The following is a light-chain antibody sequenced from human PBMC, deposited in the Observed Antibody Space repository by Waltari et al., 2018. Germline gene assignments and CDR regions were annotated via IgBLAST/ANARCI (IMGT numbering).Light chain of an antibody. CDR3: QQHGTSPFT. J-gene: IGKJ2*01. Sequence: EIVLTQSPGTLSLSPGERATLSCRASQSVSSSYLAWYQQKPGQAPRLRIYGASSRATGIPDRISGSGSGTDFTLTLSSLEPEDFAVYYCQQHGTSPFTFGQGTKVEIK. CDR1: QSVSSSY. CDR2: GAS. V-gene: IGKV3-20*01.